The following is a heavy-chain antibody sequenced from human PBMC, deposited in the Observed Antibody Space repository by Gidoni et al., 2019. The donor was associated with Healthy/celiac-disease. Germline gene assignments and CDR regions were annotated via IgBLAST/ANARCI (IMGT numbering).Heavy chain of an antibody. CDR2: ISSSSRTI. CDR3: ARDQVGADYYYYGMDV. CDR1: GFPFSSYS. Sequence: EVQLVESGGGLVQPGGSLRLSCAAYGFPFSSYSMNWVSQAPGKGLEWVSYISSSSRTIYYADSVKGRFTISRDNAKNSLYLQMNSLRDEDTAVYYCARDQVGADYYYYGMDVWGQGTTVTVSS. J-gene: IGHJ6*02. V-gene: IGHV3-48*02. D-gene: IGHD1-26*01.